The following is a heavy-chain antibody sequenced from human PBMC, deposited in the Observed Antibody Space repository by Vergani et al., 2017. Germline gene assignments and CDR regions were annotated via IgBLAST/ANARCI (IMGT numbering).Heavy chain of an antibody. CDR3: ASRLPRLNLGSKSNAGTFDS. J-gene: IGHJ4*02. V-gene: IGHV4-34*02. CDR1: GGSLSGYF. Sequence: QVHLQQRGAGVLKPSETLSLTCGVIGGSLSGYFWSWIRQSPGRGLEWIGEITAIGSAKYSPSASSRVTISVDTSRGEFTLTVNSVTAADTGLYFCASRLPRLNLGSKSNAGTFDSWGQGTLVTVAS. CDR2: ITAIGSA. D-gene: IGHD6-25*01.